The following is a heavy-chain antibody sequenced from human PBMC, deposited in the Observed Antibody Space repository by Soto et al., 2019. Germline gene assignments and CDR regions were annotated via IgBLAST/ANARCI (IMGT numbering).Heavy chain of an antibody. J-gene: IGHJ5*02. D-gene: IGHD3-22*01. CDR2: INPSGGST. Sequence: ASVKVSCKASGYTFTSYYMHWVRQAPGQGLEWMGIINPSGGSTSYAQKFQGRVTMTRDPSTSTVYMELSSLRSEDTAVYYCAREDLDYYDSRNWFDPWGQGTLVTVSS. CDR3: AREDLDYYDSRNWFDP. CDR1: GYTFTSYY. V-gene: IGHV1-46*01.